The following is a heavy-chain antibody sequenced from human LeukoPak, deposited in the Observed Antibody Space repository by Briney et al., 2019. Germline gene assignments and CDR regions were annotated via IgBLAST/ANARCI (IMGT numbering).Heavy chain of an antibody. D-gene: IGHD1-7*01. J-gene: IGHJ4*02. Sequence: GGSLRLSCAVSGFTFSTEAMTWVRQAPGKGLEWVSSISDNGGTTYYADSVKGRFTISRDNSRNTVFLQMNSLRVEDTALYYCAKKLGLPPQFDYWSQGTLVAVSS. V-gene: IGHV3-23*01. CDR1: GFTFSTEA. CDR2: ISDNGGTT. CDR3: AKKLGLPPQFDY.